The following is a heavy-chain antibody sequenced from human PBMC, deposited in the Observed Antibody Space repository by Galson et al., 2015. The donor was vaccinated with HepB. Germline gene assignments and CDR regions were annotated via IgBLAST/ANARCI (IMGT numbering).Heavy chain of an antibody. CDR1: GFSFGNYA. D-gene: IGHD6-19*01. CDR3: AKDARYSSTANWYFDF. CDR2: ISWNSRSI. V-gene: IGHV3-9*01. Sequence: SLRLSCAASGFSFGNYAMHWVRQGPGQGLEWVAGISWNSRSIGYADSVNGRFTISRDNAKKSLYLQMSSLRTDDTALYYCAKDARYSSTANWYFDFWGRGTLVTVSS. J-gene: IGHJ2*01.